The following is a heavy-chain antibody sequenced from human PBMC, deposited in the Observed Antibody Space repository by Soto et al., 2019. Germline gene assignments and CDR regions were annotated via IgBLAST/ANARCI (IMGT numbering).Heavy chain of an antibody. Sequence: GGSLRLSCAASGFTFSSYGMHWVRQAPGKGLEWVAVISYDGSNKYYADSGKGRFTISRDNSKNTLYLQMNSLGAEGTAVYYCAMLLGSAYDILTGYPYLYDYWGQGTLVTVSS. CDR2: ISYDGSNK. CDR3: AMLLGSAYDILTGYPYLYDY. V-gene: IGHV3-30*03. D-gene: IGHD3-9*01. CDR1: GFTFSSYG. J-gene: IGHJ4*02.